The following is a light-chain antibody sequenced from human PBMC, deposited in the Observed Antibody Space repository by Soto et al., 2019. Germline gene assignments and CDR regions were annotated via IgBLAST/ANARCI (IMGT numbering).Light chain of an antibody. CDR2: AAS. Sequence: DIQMTQSPSSLSASIGDRVTITCRAGQSISNYLNWYQQKPGKAPNLLIYAASNLQSEVPSRFSGSGSGTDFTLTISSLQPEDFATYFCQQTYSALFTFGPGTKVDIK. CDR1: QSISNY. CDR3: QQTYSALFT. V-gene: IGKV1-39*01. J-gene: IGKJ3*01.